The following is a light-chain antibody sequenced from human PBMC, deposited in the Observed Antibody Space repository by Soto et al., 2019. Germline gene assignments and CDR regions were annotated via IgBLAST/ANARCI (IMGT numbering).Light chain of an antibody. Sequence: EIVLTQSPGTLSLSPGERATLSCRASQSVGSDYLAWYQQKPGQAPRILIFGASGRATGIPDRFSGSGSGTDFTLTISRLGPEDFAVYYCQQYNYWPPITFGQGTRLEIK. J-gene: IGKJ5*01. CDR3: QQYNYWPPIT. V-gene: IGKV3-20*01. CDR2: GAS. CDR1: QSVGSDY.